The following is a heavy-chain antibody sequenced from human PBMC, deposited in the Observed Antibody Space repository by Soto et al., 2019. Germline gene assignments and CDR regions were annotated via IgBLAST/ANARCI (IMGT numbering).Heavy chain of an antibody. Sequence: APLKVSSKASGSTFTSYYMHWVRQTPGQGLECMGIINPSGGSTSYAQKIPARLTMTRDTSTSTVYMELSILRSEDTAVYYCARARSSSSQVVPSYAFDIWGQGTMVTVSS. J-gene: IGHJ3*02. CDR1: GSTFTSYY. CDR3: ARARSSSSQVVPSYAFDI. D-gene: IGHD6-6*01. CDR2: INPSGGST. V-gene: IGHV1-46*01.